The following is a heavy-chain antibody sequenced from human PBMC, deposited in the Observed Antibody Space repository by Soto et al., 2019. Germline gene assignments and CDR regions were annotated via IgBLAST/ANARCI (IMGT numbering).Heavy chain of an antibody. CDR3: ARVRARSGYGQALTY. J-gene: IGHJ4*02. Sequence: GASVKVSCKASGYTFTSYYMHWVRQAPGQGLEWMGIINPSGGSTSYAQKFQGRVTMTRDTSTSTVYMELSSLRSEDTAVYYCARVRARSGYGQALTYWGQGTLVTVSS. V-gene: IGHV1-46*01. D-gene: IGHD6-19*01. CDR2: INPSGGST. CDR1: GYTFTSYY.